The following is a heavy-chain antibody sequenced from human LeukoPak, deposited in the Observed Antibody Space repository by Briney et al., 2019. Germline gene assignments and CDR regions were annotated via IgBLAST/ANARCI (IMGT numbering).Heavy chain of an antibody. V-gene: IGHV1-2*02. Sequence: ASVKVSCKASGYTFTGYYMHWVRQAPGQGLEWMGWINPNSGGTNYAQKFQGRVTMTRDTSISTAYMELSRLRSDDTAVYYCARDVSYDYVWGSYGEFDYWGQGTLVTVSS. CDR1: GYTFTGYY. CDR3: ARDVSYDYVWGSYGEFDY. J-gene: IGHJ4*02. CDR2: INPNSGGT. D-gene: IGHD3-16*01.